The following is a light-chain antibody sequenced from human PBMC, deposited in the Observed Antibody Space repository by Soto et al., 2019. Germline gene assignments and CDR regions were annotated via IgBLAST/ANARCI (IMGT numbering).Light chain of an antibody. CDR3: QQYGSSPRT. CDR2: GAS. V-gene: IGKV3-20*01. J-gene: IGKJ1*01. Sequence: EIVLTQSPGTMSLSPGEIATVSCSASLSFSSSYLAWYQQKPGQAPRLRIYGASSSATGIPDRFSGSGSGTDFTLTSRILEPEDFAVYYFQQYGSSPRTFGQGTKLEIK. CDR1: LSFSSSY.